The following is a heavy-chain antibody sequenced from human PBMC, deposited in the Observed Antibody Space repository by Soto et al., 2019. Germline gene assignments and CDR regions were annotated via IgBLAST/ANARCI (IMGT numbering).Heavy chain of an antibody. D-gene: IGHD3-10*01. CDR3: ARGSTMVRGVIIKFDY. CDR1: GFTFSSHS. CDR2: ISSSSSTI. V-gene: IGHV3-48*04. Sequence: GGSLRLSCAASGFTFSSHSMNWVRQAPGKGLEWVSYISSSSSTIYYADSVKGRFTISRDNAKNSLYLQMNSLRAEDTAVYYCARGSTMVRGVIIKFDYWGQGTLVTVSS. J-gene: IGHJ4*02.